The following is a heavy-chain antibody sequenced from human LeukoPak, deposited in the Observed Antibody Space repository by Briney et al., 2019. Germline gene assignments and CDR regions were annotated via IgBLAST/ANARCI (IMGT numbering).Heavy chain of an antibody. Sequence: PSETLSLTCAVYGGSFSGYYWSWIRQPPGKGLEWIGEINHSGSTNYNPSLKSRVTISVDTSKNQFSLKLSSVTAADTAVYYCASLTTVTNRGYYGMDVWGQGTTVTVSS. D-gene: IGHD4-17*01. CDR3: ASLTTVTNRGYYGMDV. CDR2: INHSGST. V-gene: IGHV4-34*01. CDR1: GGSFSGYY. J-gene: IGHJ6*02.